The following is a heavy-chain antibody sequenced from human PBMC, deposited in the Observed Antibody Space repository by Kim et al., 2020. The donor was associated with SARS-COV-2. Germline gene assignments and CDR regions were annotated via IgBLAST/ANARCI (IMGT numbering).Heavy chain of an antibody. J-gene: IGHJ4*02. V-gene: IGHV4-34*01. D-gene: IGHD7-27*01. Sequence: NYNPSLKSRVTISVDTSKNQFSLKLSSVTAADTAVYYCARTIKNWDKFDYWGQGTLVTVSS. CDR3: ARTIKNWDKFDY.